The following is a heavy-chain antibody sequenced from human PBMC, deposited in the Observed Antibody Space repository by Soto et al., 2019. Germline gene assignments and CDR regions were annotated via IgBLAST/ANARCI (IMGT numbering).Heavy chain of an antibody. CDR2: STARDDDT. D-gene: IGHD6-6*01. J-gene: IGHJ4*02. Sequence: PGGTLRLSWVASGFTFRSYAMSWVRHAPAKGQRWVSASTARDDDTFYADSGKGRFAVSRDNSKNTLYLQLTRLTAEDTAVYSCAKETMSNMPTRPPPFYFDRWGRGTLVTVSS. CDR1: GFTFRSYA. V-gene: IGHV3-23*01. CDR3: AKETMSNMPTRPPPFYFDR.